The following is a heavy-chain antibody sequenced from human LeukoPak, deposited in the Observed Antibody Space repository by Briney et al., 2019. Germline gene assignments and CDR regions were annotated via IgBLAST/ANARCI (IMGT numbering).Heavy chain of an antibody. Sequence: GESLKISCKASGYSFTFTKNWIGWVRQVPGKGLEWMGIIYPVDSDTRYNPSFQGQVTISVDKSISTSYLQWSSLKASDPAIYYCARHLATVTASRQYSYYGMDVWGQGTTVTVSS. D-gene: IGHD4-17*01. J-gene: IGHJ6*02. V-gene: IGHV5-51*01. CDR1: GYSFTFTKNW. CDR3: ARHLATVTASRQYSYYGMDV. CDR2: IYPVDSDT.